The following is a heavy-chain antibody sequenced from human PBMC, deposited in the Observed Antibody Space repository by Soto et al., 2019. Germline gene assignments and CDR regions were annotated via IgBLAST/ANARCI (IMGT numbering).Heavy chain of an antibody. CDR3: ARVHGSGSYYSFRYYYYYYMDV. V-gene: IGHV4-34*01. CDR2: INHSGST. J-gene: IGHJ6*03. D-gene: IGHD3-10*01. CDR1: GGSFSGYY. Sequence: SETLSLTCAVYGGSFSGYYWSWIRQPPGKGLEWIGEINHSGSTNYNPSLKSRVTISVDTSKNQFSLKLSSVTAADTAVYYCARVHGSGSYYSFRYYYYYYMDVWGKGTTVTVSS.